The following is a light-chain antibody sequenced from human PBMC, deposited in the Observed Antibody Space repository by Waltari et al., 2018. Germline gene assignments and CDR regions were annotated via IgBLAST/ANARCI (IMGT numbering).Light chain of an antibody. CDR1: QSVGIN. CDR3: HQYNNWPPGGT. V-gene: IGKV3-15*01. J-gene: IGKJ1*01. CDR2: TAS. Sequence: EIVMTQSPAALSVSPGERATLSCRASQSVGINLAWYQQKPGQAPRLLISTASTRATGIPARLSGSGSGTEFTLTINSLQSEDSAIYYCHQYNNWPPGGTFGQGTKVELK.